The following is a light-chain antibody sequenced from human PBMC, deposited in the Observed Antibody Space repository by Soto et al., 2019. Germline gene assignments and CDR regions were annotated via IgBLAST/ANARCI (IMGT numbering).Light chain of an antibody. CDR1: QSVSSSSY. CDR2: GAS. Sequence: EIVLTQSPVTLSLSPGERATLSCRASQSVSSSSYLAWYQQKPGQAPRLLIYGASSRATGIPDRFSGSGSGTDFTLTISRLEPEDFAVYYCHQYGSSPSYTFGQGTKLEIK. CDR3: HQYGSSPSYT. J-gene: IGKJ2*01. V-gene: IGKV3-20*01.